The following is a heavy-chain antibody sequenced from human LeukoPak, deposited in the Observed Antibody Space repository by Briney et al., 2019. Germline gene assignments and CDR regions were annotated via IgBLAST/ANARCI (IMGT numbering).Heavy chain of an antibody. CDR2: IKQDGSEK. V-gene: IGHV3-7*01. CDR3: ARVDCSSTSCPPFDY. CDR1: GFTFSSYW. Sequence: PGGSLRLSCAASGFTFSSYWMSWVRQAPGKGLEWVANIKQDGSEKFYLDSVKGRFTISRDNAKNSLYLQMNSLRAEDTAVYYCARVDCSSTSCPPFDYWGQGTLVTVSS. D-gene: IGHD2-2*01. J-gene: IGHJ4*02.